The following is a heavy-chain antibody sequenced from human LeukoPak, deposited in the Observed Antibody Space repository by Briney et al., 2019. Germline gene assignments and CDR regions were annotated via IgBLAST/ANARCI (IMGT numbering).Heavy chain of an antibody. J-gene: IGHJ6*02. D-gene: IGHD3-10*01. CDR3: AKDYYGSGSYYNPWHYYYGMDV. CDR2: LYSGGST. CDR1: GITVSNNY. V-gene: IGHV3-66*02. Sequence: GGSLRLSCAASGITVSNNYMSWVRQAPGKGLEWVSVLYSGGSTYYADSVKGRFTISRDNSKNTLYLQMNSLRAEDTAVYYCAKDYYGSGSYYNPWHYYYGMDVWGQGTTVTVSS.